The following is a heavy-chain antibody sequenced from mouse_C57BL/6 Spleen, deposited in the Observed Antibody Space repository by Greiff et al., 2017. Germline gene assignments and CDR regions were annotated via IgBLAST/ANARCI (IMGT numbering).Heavy chain of an antibody. J-gene: IGHJ2*01. CDR2: IYPGSGST. V-gene: IGHV1-55*01. CDR1: GYTFTSYW. Sequence: VKLQQPGAELVKPGASVKMSCKASGYTFTSYWITWVKQRPGQGLEWIGDIYPGSGSTNYNEKFKSKATLTVDTSSSTAYMQLSSLTSEDSAVYYCAREDYGSRGYYFDYWGQGTTLTVSS. CDR3: AREDYGSRGYYFDY. D-gene: IGHD1-1*01.